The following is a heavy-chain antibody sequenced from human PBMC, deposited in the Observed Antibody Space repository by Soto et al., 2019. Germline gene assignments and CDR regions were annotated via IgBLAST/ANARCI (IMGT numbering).Heavy chain of an antibody. D-gene: IGHD5-12*01. Sequence: ASVKVSCKASAHTFSGYYLHWVRQAPGQGLQWMGWINPKSGDTNYAQKFQGRVTLTSDTSIRTLYMELSRLTSDDTAVYFCARDPSARVAKIGYDSYAMDVWGQGTQVTVSS. J-gene: IGHJ6*02. CDR2: INPKSGDT. CDR1: AHTFSGYY. V-gene: IGHV1-2*02. CDR3: ARDPSARVAKIGYDSYAMDV.